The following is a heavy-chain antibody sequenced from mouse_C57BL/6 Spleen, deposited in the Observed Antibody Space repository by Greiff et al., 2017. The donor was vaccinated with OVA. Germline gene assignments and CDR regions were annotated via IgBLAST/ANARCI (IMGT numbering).Heavy chain of an antibody. J-gene: IGHJ1*03. CDR1: GYTFTDYE. CDR2: IDPETGGT. CDR3: TREDSSGYGYFDV. V-gene: IGHV1-15*01. D-gene: IGHD3-2*02. Sequence: QVQLQQSGAELVRPGASVTLSCKASGYTFTDYEMHWVKQTPVHGLEWIGAIDPETGGTAYNQKFKGKAILTADKSSSTAYMELRSLTSEDSAVYYCTREDSSGYGYFDVWGTGTTVTVSS.